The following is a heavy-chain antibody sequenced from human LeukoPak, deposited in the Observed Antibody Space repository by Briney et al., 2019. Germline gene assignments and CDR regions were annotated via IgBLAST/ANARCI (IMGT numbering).Heavy chain of an antibody. V-gene: IGHV3-64D*06. Sequence: PGGSLRLSCSASGFTFSSYAMHWVRQAPGKGLEYVSAISSNGGSTYYADSVKGRFTISRDNSKNTLYLQMSSLRAEDTAVYYCVKDGPSTTVYYYGMDVWGEGTTVTVSS. CDR2: ISSNGGST. CDR1: GFTFSSYA. J-gene: IGHJ6*04. CDR3: VKDGPSTTVYYYGMDV. D-gene: IGHD4-11*01.